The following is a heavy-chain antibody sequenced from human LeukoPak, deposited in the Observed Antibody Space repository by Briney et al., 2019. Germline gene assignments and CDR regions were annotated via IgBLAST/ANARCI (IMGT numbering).Heavy chain of an antibody. V-gene: IGHV3-23*01. CDR1: GFDFDRYA. CDR3: AKDIYRFFDY. D-gene: IGHD2-2*02. J-gene: IGHJ4*02. Sequence: GGSLRLSCIASGFDFDRYAMSWVRQAPGKGLEWVSAISGSGGSTYYADSVKGRFTISRDNSKNTLYLQMNSLRAEDTAVYYCAKDIYRFFDYWGQGTLVTVSS. CDR2: ISGSGGST.